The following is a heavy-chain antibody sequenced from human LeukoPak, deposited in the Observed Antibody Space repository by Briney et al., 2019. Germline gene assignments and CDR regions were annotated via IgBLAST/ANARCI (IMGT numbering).Heavy chain of an antibody. CDR3: ARSWSSGYYALYYFDY. Sequence: AASVKVSCKASGYTFISYDINWVRQATGQGLEWMGWMNPNSGNTGYAQKFQGRVTMTRNTSISTAYMELSSLRSEDTAVYYCARSWSSGYYALYYFDYWGQGTLVTVSS. D-gene: IGHD3-22*01. J-gene: IGHJ4*02. CDR2: MNPNSGNT. CDR1: GYTFISYD. V-gene: IGHV1-8*01.